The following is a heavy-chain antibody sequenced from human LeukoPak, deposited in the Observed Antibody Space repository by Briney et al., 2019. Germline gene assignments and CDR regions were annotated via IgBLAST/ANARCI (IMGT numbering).Heavy chain of an antibody. CDR2: IYHSGST. CDR3: ASTYGDYVY. V-gene: IGHV4-38-2*02. J-gene: IGHJ4*02. Sequence: SETLSVTCTVSGYSISSGYYWGWIRQPPGKGLEWIGSIYHSGSTYYNPSLKSRVTISVDTSKNQFSLKLSSVTAADTAVYYCASTYGDYVYWGQGTLVTVSS. D-gene: IGHD4-17*01. CDR1: GYSISSGYY.